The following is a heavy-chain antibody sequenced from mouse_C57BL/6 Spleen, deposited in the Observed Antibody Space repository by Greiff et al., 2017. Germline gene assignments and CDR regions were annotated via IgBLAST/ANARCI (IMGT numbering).Heavy chain of an antibody. CDR2: IDPANGDT. CDR1: GFNIKNTY. D-gene: IGHD1-1*01. V-gene: IGHV14-3*01. Sequence: VQLQQSVAELVRPGASVKLSCTASGFNIKNTYMHWVKQRPEQGLEWIGRIDPANGDTKYDPKFQGKATITADKSSNTAYLQLSSLTSEDTAIYYCARKDYYGSSFFDYWGQGTTLTVSS. J-gene: IGHJ2*01. CDR3: ARKDYYGSSFFDY.